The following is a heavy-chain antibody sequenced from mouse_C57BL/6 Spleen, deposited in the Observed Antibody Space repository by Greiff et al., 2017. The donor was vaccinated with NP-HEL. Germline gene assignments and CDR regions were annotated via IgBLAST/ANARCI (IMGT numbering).Heavy chain of an antibody. Sequence: EVMLVESGGGLVKPGGSLKLSCAASGFTFSDYGMHWVRQAPEKGLEWVAYISSGSSTIYYADTVKGRFTIARDNAKNTLFLQMTSLRSEDTAMYYGSRVDDYWYFDVWGTGTTVTVSS. CDR2: ISSGSSTI. CDR1: GFTFSDYG. CDR3: SRVDDYWYFDV. V-gene: IGHV5-17*01. J-gene: IGHJ1*03. D-gene: IGHD1-3*01.